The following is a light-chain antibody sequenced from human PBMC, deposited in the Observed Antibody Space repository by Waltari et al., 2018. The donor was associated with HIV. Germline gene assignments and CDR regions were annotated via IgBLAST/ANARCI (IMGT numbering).Light chain of an antibody. CDR3: QTWGTGIV. V-gene: IGLV4-69*01. Sequence: QLVLTHSPSASASLGASVKLTCPLSSGHSYYAIAWHQQQPEKGPRFLMKLNSDGSHSKGDGIPDRFSGSSSGSERYLTISSLQSEDEADYYCQTWGTGIVFGGGTKLTVL. CDR1: SGHSYYA. CDR2: LNSDGSH. J-gene: IGLJ2*01.